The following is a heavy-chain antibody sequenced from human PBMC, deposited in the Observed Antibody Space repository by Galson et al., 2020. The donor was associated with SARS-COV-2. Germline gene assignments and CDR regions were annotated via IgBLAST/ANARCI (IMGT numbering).Heavy chain of an antibody. J-gene: IGHJ4*02. CDR2: ISPSGDHI. V-gene: IGHV3-48*03. CDR1: GFIFSNYK. Sequence: GESLKISCAASGFIFSNYKMNWVRQTPDKGLEWISTISPSGDHIWSPDSVKGRFTISRDNARNLVFLQMSSLRAEDTALYYCVRRIRRQFDFWGQGTLVTVSS. CDR3: VRRIRRQFDF.